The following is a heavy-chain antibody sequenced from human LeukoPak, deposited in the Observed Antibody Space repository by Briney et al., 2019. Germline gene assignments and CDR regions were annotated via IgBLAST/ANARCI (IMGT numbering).Heavy chain of an antibody. Sequence: SETLSLTCAVYGGSFSGYYWSGIRQPPGKGLEWIGEINHSGSTNYNPSLKSRVTISVDTSKNQFSLKLSSVTAADTAVYYCARGRTRESDYGDYYWFDPWGQGTLVTVSS. CDR1: GGSFSGYY. CDR2: INHSGST. J-gene: IGHJ5*02. CDR3: ARGRTRESDYGDYYWFDP. D-gene: IGHD4-17*01. V-gene: IGHV4-34*01.